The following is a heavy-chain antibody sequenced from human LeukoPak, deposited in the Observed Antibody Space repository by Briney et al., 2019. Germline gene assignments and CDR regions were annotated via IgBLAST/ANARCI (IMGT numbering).Heavy chain of an antibody. D-gene: IGHD6-19*01. CDR2: ISAYNGNT. V-gene: IGHV1-18*01. CDR1: GYTFTSYG. J-gene: IGHJ4*02. Sequence: ASVKVSCKASGYTFTSYGISWVRQAPGQGLEGMGWISAYNGNTNYAQKLQGRVTMTTDTSTSTAYMELRSLRSDDTAVYYCARSYSIAVAGTKDYWGQGTLVTVSS. CDR3: ARSYSIAVAGTKDY.